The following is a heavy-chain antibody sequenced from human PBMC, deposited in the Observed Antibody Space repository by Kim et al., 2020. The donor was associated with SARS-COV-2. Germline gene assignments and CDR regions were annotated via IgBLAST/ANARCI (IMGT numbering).Heavy chain of an antibody. CDR3: ARDLGRVQLWLEDAFDI. V-gene: IGHV4-39*07. Sequence: LTSQVTISGDTSKNQFSLKLSSVTAADTAVYYCARDLGRVQLWLEDAFDIWGQGTMVTVSS. D-gene: IGHD5-18*01. J-gene: IGHJ3*02.